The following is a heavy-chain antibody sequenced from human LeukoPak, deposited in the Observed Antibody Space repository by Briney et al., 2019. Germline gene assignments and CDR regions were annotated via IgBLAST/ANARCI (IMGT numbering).Heavy chain of an antibody. J-gene: IGHJ4*02. CDR2: IHSSGTIK. Sequence: PGGSLRLSCAVSGFPFSIYEMSWVRQAPGKGLEWVSNIHSSGTIKYYADSVKGRFSISRDNAKSSLYLQMNSLRVEDTAVYYCALLAVASDFDYWGQGALVTVSS. CDR1: GFPFSIYE. V-gene: IGHV3-48*03. CDR3: ALLAVASDFDY. D-gene: IGHD6-19*01.